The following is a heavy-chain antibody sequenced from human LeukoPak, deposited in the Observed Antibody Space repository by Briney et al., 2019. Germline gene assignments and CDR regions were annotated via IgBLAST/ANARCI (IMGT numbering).Heavy chain of an antibody. D-gene: IGHD2-21*02. CDR3: ARDVVTVSSDAFDI. CDR1: GSTFSSYA. J-gene: IGHJ3*02. CDR2: IIPIFGTA. Sequence: GSSVKVSCKXSGSTFSSYAISWVRQAPGQGLEWMGRIIPIFGTANYAQKFQGRVTITTDESTSTAYMELSSLRSEDTAVYYCARDVVTVSSDAFDIWGQGTMVTVSS. V-gene: IGHV1-69*05.